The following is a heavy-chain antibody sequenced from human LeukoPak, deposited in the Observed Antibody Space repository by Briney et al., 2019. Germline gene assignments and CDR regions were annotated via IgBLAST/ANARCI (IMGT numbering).Heavy chain of an antibody. CDR3: AKRGVVIRVILVGFHKEAYYFDS. D-gene: IGHD3-22*01. J-gene: IGHJ4*02. Sequence: GGSLRLSCAVSGITLSNYGMSWVRQAPGKGLEWLAGIGGSGGKTNYADSVKGRFTISRDNPKNTLYLQMNSLRAEDTAVYFCAKRGVVIRVILVGFHKEAYYFDSWGQGALVIVSS. V-gene: IGHV3-23*01. CDR2: IGGSGGKT. CDR1: GITLSNYG.